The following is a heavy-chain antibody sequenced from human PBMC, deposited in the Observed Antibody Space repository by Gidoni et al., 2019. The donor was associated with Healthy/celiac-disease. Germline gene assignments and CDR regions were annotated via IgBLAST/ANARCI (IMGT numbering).Heavy chain of an antibody. CDR2: ISGSGGST. CDR3: AKDHGGGVSPTSDY. J-gene: IGHJ4*02. D-gene: IGHD3-16*01. V-gene: IGHV3-23*01. CDR1: GFTFSSYA. Sequence: EVQLLESGGGLVQPGGSLRLSWAASGFTFSSYAMSWVRQAPGKGLEWVSAISGSGGSTYSADSVKGRFTISRDNSKNTLYLQMNSLRAEDTAVYYCAKDHGGGVSPTSDYWGQGTLVTVSS.